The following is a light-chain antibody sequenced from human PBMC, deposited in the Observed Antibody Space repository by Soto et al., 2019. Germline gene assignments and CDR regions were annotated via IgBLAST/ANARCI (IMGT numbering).Light chain of an antibody. CDR2: DAS. CDR3: QQYETFSGT. CDR1: QRVSGW. V-gene: IGKV1-5*01. J-gene: IGKJ1*01. Sequence: DIQMTQSPSTLSASVGDTVTVTCRASQRVSGWLAWYQQKPGEAPKLLIYDASALPRGAPSRFSGSGSGTKFTLHIASLQPDDFATYYSQQYETFSGTFGPGTKVEI.